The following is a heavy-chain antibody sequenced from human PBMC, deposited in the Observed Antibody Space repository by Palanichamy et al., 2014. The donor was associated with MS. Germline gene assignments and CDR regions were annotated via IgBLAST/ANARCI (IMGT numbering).Heavy chain of an antibody. CDR3: ARALYYYDSSGYSYYFDY. J-gene: IGHJ4*02. V-gene: IGHV1-18*01. Sequence: VQLVQSGAEVRKPGASVKVSCKASGYSFTNYSLNWVRQAPGQGLEWMGWISGYNGNTNYALELQGRVTLTTDTSTTTAYVELRSLRSDDTAVYYCARALYYYDSSGYSYYFDYWGQGTRITVSS. D-gene: IGHD3-22*01. CDR1: GYSFTNYS. CDR2: ISGYNGNT.